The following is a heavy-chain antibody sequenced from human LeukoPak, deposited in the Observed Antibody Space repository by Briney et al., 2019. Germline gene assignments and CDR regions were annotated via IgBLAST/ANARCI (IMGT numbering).Heavy chain of an antibody. CDR3: ARSLSYYDFWSGYYTERIFDF. J-gene: IGHJ4*02. CDR2: INHSGST. CDR1: GGSFSGYY. Sequence: SETLSLTCAVYGGSFSGYYWSWIRQPPGKGLEWIGEINHSGSTNYNPSLKSRVTISVDTSKNQFSLKLSSVTAADTAVYYCARSLSYYDFWSGYYTERIFDFWGQGTLVTVSS. D-gene: IGHD3-3*01. V-gene: IGHV4-34*01.